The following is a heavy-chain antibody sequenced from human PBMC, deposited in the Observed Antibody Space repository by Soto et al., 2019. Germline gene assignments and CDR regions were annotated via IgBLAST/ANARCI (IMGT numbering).Heavy chain of an antibody. V-gene: IGHV5-10-1*01. CDR2: IDPSDSQT. J-gene: IGHJ4*02. CDR1: GYSFAGYW. CDR3: ARQIYDSDSGPHFQYYWEY. Sequence: GESLKISCKGSGYSFAGYWITWVRQIPWKGLEWMGRIDPSDSQTYYSPSFRGHVTISAAKSITTVFLQWSSLRASDTAMYYCARQIYDSDSGPHFQYYWEYWGQQTRVTTSS. D-gene: IGHD3-22*01.